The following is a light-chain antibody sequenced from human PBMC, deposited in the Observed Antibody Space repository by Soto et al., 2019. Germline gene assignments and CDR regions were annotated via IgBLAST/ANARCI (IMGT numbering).Light chain of an antibody. Sequence: DNQMTHSPSTLSASVGDRVTITCRASQSISRWVAWYQQIPGKAPKLLIYKASSLESGVPSRFSGSGSGTEFTLTITSLQPDDFATYYCQQYNNYPWTFGQGTKVDI. CDR3: QQYNNYPWT. J-gene: IGKJ1*01. CDR2: KAS. V-gene: IGKV1-5*03. CDR1: QSISRW.